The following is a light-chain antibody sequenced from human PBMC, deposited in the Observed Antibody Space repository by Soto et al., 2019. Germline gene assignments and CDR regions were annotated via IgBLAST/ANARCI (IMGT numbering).Light chain of an antibody. CDR3: HQDFDLPLT. Sequence: IVMTQSPVTLSLSTGDRATLSCRASQSLSNTYISWYQQKPGQAPRLLIYGASTRATGIPARFSGSGSGTDFTLTISSLQPEDFALYYCHQDFDLPLTFGGGTKVDI. CDR2: GAS. J-gene: IGKJ4*01. V-gene: IGKV3D-7*01. CDR1: QSLSNTY.